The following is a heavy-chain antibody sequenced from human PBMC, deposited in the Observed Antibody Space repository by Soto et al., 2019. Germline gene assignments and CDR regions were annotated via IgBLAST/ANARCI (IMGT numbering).Heavy chain of an antibody. D-gene: IGHD2-2*01. Sequence: QVQLVQSGAEVKKPGSSVKVSCKASGGTFSGYAISWVRQAPGQGLEWMGGIIPIPGTANYAQKFQGRVTITADESTSTAYMELSSLRSEDTAVYYCARSQGSSTSLEIYYYYYYGMDVWGQGTTVTVPS. J-gene: IGHJ6*02. CDR3: ARSQGSSTSLEIYYYYYYGMDV. CDR2: IIPIPGTA. CDR1: GGTFSGYA. V-gene: IGHV1-69*01.